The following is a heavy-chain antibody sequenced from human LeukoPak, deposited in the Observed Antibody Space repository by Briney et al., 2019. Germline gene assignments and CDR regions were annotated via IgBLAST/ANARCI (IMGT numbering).Heavy chain of an antibody. CDR2: IYYSGST. J-gene: IGHJ4*02. V-gene: IGHV4-39*07. CDR3: ARLAAISGSDYPDD. Sequence: SETLSLTCTVSGGSISSSSYYWGWIRQPPGKGLEWIGSIYYSGSTYYNPSLRSRVTISADTSKNHFSLRLRSVTAADTAVYYCARLAAISGSDYPDDWGQGTLVTVSS. CDR1: GGSISSSSYY. D-gene: IGHD1-26*01.